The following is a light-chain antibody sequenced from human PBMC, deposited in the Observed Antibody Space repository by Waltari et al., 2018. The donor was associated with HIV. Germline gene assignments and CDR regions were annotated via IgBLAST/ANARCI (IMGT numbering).Light chain of an antibody. V-gene: IGKV2-28*01. CDR2: LGF. CDR3: MQALQTPYS. CDR1: QSLLHSNGYNY. Sequence: DIVMTQPPLSLPVTPGEPASISCTSSQSLLHSNGYNYLDWYLQKPGQSPQLLIFLGFNRASGVPDRFSGSGSGTDFTLKISRVEAEDVGVYYCMQALQTPYSFGQGTKLEIK. J-gene: IGKJ2*03.